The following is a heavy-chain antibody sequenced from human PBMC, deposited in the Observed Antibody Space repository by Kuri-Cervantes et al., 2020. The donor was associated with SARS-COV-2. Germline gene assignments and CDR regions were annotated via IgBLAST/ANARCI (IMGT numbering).Heavy chain of an antibody. CDR3: ARSTPSRRLVVISQGGAFDI. D-gene: IGHD3-22*01. CDR1: GYSFNDYY. Sequence: ASVKVSCKASGYSFNDYYIYWVRQAPGQGLEWMGWINPNSGGTNYAQKFQGWVTMTRDTSISTVYMELSRLRSDDTAVYYCARSTPSRRLVVISQGGAFDIWGQGTMVTVSS. CDR2: INPNSGGT. J-gene: IGHJ3*02. V-gene: IGHV1-2*04.